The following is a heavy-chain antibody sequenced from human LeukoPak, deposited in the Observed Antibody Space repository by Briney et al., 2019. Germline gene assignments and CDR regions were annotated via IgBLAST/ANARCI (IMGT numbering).Heavy chain of an antibody. CDR1: GASISSSSYY. CDR2: IYYSGRT. Sequence: SETLSLTCTVSGASISSSSYYWGWIRQPPGKGLEWIGSIYYSGRTYYNPSLKSRVTISVDTSKNQFSLKLSSVTAVDTAVYYCVRARIYDSSGYLDYWGQGTLVTVSS. V-gene: IGHV4-39*01. J-gene: IGHJ4*02. CDR3: VRARIYDSSGYLDY. D-gene: IGHD3-22*01.